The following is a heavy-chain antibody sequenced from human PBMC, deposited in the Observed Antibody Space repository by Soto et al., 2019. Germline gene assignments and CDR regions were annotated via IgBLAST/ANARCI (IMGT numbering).Heavy chain of an antibody. D-gene: IGHD2-8*01. V-gene: IGHV4-34*01. CDR3: ARGWWSHINGVCYLDY. CDR2: INHSGST. J-gene: IGHJ4*02. CDR1: GGSFSGYY. Sequence: QVQLQQWGAGLLKPSETLSLTCAVYGGSFSGYYWSWIRQPPGKGLEWIGEINHSGSTNYNPSLKSRVTISVDTSKNQFSLKLSSVTAADTAVYYCARGWWSHINGVCYLDYWGQGTLVTVSS.